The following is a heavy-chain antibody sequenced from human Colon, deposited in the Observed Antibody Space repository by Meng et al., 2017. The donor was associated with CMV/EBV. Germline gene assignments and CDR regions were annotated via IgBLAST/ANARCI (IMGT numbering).Heavy chain of an antibody. CDR3: AREASGWSTGVDN. CDR2: VSYSGNT. D-gene: IGHD6-19*01. J-gene: IGHJ4*02. V-gene: IGHV4-61*01. CDR1: GCAVNSGSYY. Sequence: VSGCAVNSGSYYWTWIRQPPGKGLEWIGYVSYSGNTNYNPSLKSRLTIEVDTSRNQFSLKLTSVSAADTAMYYCAREASGWSTGVDNWGQGTLVTVSS.